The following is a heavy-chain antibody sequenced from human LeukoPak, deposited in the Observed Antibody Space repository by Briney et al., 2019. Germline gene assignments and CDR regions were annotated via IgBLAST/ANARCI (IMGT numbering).Heavy chain of an antibody. CDR2: FDPEDGET. J-gene: IGHJ4*02. D-gene: IGHD2-15*01. CDR1: GYTLTELS. V-gene: IGHV1-24*01. Sequence: ASVKVSCKVSGYTLTELSMHWVRQAPGKGLEWMGGFDPEDGETIYAQKFQGRVTMTEDTSTDTAYMELSSLRSEDTAVYYCATAGGYCSGGSCYSWGYWGQGTLVTVFS. CDR3: ATAGGYCSGGSCYSWGY.